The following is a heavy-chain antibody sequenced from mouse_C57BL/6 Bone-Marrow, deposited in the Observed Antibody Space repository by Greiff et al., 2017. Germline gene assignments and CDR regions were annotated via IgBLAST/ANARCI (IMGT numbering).Heavy chain of an antibody. CDR1: GYTFTSYW. D-gene: IGHD1-1*01. CDR3: ARYYYGLEGFAY. Sequence: QVQLKQPGAELVKPGASVKLSCKASGYTFTSYWMHWVKQRPGQGLEWIGMIHPNSGSTNYNEKFKSKATLTVDKSSSTAYMQLSSLTSEDSAVYYCARYYYGLEGFAYWGQGTLVTVSA. CDR2: IHPNSGST. J-gene: IGHJ3*01. V-gene: IGHV1-64*01.